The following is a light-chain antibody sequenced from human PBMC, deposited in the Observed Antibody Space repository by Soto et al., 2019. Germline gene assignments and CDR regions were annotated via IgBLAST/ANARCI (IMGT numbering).Light chain of an antibody. CDR1: QSVSSAY. J-gene: IGKJ1*01. Sequence: EIVLTQSPGTLSLSPVERATLSCRASQSVSSAYLAWYQHKPGQPPTLLIYAASSRVTGIPDRFSGSGSGTDFTLTISRLEPEDFAVYYCQQYGSSSTWTFGPGTKVEIK. V-gene: IGKV3-20*01. CDR2: AAS. CDR3: QQYGSSSTWT.